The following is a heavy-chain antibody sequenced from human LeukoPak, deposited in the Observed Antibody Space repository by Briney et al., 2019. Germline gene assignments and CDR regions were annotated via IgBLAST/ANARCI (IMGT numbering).Heavy chain of an antibody. Sequence: PSETLSLTCAVYGGSFSGYYWSWIRQPPGKGLEWIGEINHSGSTNYNPSLKSRVTISVDTSKNQFSLKLSSVTATDTAVYYCARGPYCSSTSCYLGCWGQGTLVSVSS. CDR2: INHSGST. D-gene: IGHD2-2*01. CDR1: GGSFSGYY. V-gene: IGHV4-34*01. CDR3: ARGPYCSSTSCYLGC. J-gene: IGHJ4*02.